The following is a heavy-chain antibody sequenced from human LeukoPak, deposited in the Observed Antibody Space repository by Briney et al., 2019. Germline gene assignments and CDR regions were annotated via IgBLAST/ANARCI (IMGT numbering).Heavy chain of an antibody. Sequence: SETLSLTCAVYGGSFSGYYWSWIRQPPGKGLEWIGEINHSGSTNYNPSLKSRVTISVDTSKNQFSLKLSSVTAADTAVYYCARGERRYYHDSSGSFDYWGQGTLVTVSS. D-gene: IGHD3-22*01. CDR1: GGSFSGYY. CDR3: ARGERRYYHDSSGSFDY. CDR2: INHSGST. J-gene: IGHJ4*02. V-gene: IGHV4-34*01.